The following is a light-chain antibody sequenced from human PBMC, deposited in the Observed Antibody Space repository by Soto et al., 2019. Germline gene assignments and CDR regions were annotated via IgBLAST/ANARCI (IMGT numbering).Light chain of an antibody. V-gene: IGKV3-20*01. CDR3: QQYGSSPPLS. CDR1: QSVSGSY. Sequence: EIVLTQSPGTLSLSPGERATLSCRASQSVSGSYLAWYQQKPGQPPRLLIYGASSRATGIPDRFSGSGSGIDFTLTISRLEPEDFAVYYCQQYGSSPPLSFGGGTKVEIK. CDR2: GAS. J-gene: IGKJ4*01.